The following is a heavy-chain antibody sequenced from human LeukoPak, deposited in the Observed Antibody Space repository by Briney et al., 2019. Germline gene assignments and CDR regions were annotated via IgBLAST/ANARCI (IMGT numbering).Heavy chain of an antibody. CDR2: IFPILGIT. J-gene: IGHJ4*02. Sequence: GASVKVSCKSSGCTFSSYAFSWVRQAPGQGLEWMGRIFPILGITNYAEKFQGRVTITADKSTSTLYMDLSSLRSEDTAVYYCASSYSGSGSYYKAPYFDYWGQGTLVTVSS. CDR3: ASSYSGSGSYYKAPYFDY. V-gene: IGHV1-69*04. D-gene: IGHD3-10*01. CDR1: GCTFSSYA.